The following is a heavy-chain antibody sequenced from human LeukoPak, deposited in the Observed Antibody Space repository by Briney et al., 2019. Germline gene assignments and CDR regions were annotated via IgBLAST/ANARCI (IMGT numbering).Heavy chain of an antibody. CDR2: LYYSGST. Sequence: SETLSLTCTVSGGSISSSSYYWGWIRQPPGKGLEWIGTLYYSGSTSYNPSLKSRITISADTSKNQFSLKLSSVTAADTAVYYCARTNVASSAWIDNWGQGTLVTVSS. CDR3: ARTNVASSAWIDN. J-gene: IGHJ4*02. D-gene: IGHD6-19*01. V-gene: IGHV4-39*01. CDR1: GGSISSSSYY.